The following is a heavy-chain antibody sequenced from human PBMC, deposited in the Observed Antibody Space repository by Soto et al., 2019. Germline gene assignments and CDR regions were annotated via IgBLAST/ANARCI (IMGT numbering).Heavy chain of an antibody. CDR3: ARALSSWTYYYYYYMDV. Sequence: SETLSLTFTVSGGSISSYYWSWIRQPPGKGLEWIGYIYYSGSTNYNPSLKSRVTISVDTSKNQFSLKLSSVTAADTAVYYCARALSSWTYYYYYYMDVWGKGTTVTVSS. CDR1: GGSISSYY. D-gene: IGHD6-13*01. V-gene: IGHV4-59*01. CDR2: IYYSGST. J-gene: IGHJ6*03.